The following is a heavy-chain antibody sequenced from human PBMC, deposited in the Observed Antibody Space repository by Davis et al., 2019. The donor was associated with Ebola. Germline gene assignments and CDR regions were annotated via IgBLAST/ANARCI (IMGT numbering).Heavy chain of an antibody. CDR1: GYSFTSYW. D-gene: IGHD2-2*01. V-gene: IGHV5-10-1*01. J-gene: IGHJ6*03. Sequence: GESLKISCKGSGYSFTSYWISWVRQMPGKGLEWMGRIDPSDSYTNYSPSFQGHVTISADKSISTAYLQWSSLKASDTAMYYCARLMRVVPAAMSYYYYMDVWGKGTTVTVSS. CDR3: ARLMRVVPAAMSYYYYMDV. CDR2: IDPSDSYT.